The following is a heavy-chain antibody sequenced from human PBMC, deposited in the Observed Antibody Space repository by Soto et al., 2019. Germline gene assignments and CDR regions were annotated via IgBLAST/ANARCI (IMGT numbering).Heavy chain of an antibody. V-gene: IGHV3-30-3*01. CDR1: GFTFSSCA. J-gene: IGHJ4*02. CDR2: ISYDGSNK. Sequence: AASGFTFSSCAMHGVRQAPGKGLEWVTLISYDGSNKYYADSVKGRFTISRDNSKNTLYLQMNSLRAEDTAVYYCARDKRDLRFLEWSYYFDYWGQGTLVTVSS. D-gene: IGHD3-3*01. CDR3: ARDKRDLRFLEWSYYFDY.